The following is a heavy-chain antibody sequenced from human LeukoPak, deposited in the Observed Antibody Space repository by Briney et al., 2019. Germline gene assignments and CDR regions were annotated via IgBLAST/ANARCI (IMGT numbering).Heavy chain of an antibody. V-gene: IGHV3-66*02. D-gene: IGHD2-21*02. CDR1: GFIVTGNY. J-gene: IGHJ4*02. CDR2: IYSGGST. CDR3: ARDDNDCFDY. Sequence: GGSLRLSCAASGFIVTGNYMSWVRQAPGKGLEWVSVIYSGGSTYYADSVKGRFTISRDNSKNTLYLQMNSLRAEDTAVYYCARDDNDCFDYWGQGTLVTVSS.